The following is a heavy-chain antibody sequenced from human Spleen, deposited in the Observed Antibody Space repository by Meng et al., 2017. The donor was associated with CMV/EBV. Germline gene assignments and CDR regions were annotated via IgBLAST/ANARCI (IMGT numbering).Heavy chain of an antibody. CDR3: TRTYYDFWSGYFSEY. V-gene: IGHV3-49*04. J-gene: IGHJ4*02. CDR2: IRRSVYGGTT. CDR1: GFIFGDYA. D-gene: IGHD3-3*01. Sequence: GGSLRLSCTTSGFIFGDYAMTWVRQAPEKGLEWVGLIRRSVYGGTTEYAASVKGRFTISKDDSKSIVYLQMNSLKTEDTAVYYCTRTYYDFWSGYFSEYWGQGTLV.